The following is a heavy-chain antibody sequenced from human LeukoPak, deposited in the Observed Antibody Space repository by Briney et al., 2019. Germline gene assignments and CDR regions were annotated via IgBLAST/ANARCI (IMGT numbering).Heavy chain of an antibody. V-gene: IGHV1-69*05. CDR2: VIPIFGTA. J-gene: IGHJ4*02. D-gene: IGHD3-22*01. CDR3: ARETYYYDSSGYHSYYFDY. Sequence: ASVKVSCKASGGTFSSYAISWVRQAPGQGLEWMGGVIPIFGTANYAQKFQGRVTVTTDESTSTAYMELSSLRSEDTAVYYCARETYYYDSSGYHSYYFDYWGQGTLVTVSS. CDR1: GGTFSSYA.